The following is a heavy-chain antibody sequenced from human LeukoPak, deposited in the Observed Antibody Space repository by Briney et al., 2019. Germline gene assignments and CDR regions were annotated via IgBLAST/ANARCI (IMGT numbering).Heavy chain of an antibody. CDR1: GFTFSTYS. CDR3: ARDQSDYYGSGSYSEGSY. D-gene: IGHD3-10*01. V-gene: IGHV3-48*02. J-gene: IGHJ4*02. CDR2: ISSSSGTI. Sequence: PGGSLRLPCAASGFTFSTYSMKWVRQAPGKGLEWVSYISSSSGTIYYADSVKGRFTISRDNAKNSLYLQMNGLRDEDTAVYYCARDQSDYYGSGSYSEGSYWGQGTLVTVSS.